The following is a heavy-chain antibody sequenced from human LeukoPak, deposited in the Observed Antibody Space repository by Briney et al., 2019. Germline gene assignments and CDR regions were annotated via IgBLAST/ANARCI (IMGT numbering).Heavy chain of an antibody. V-gene: IGHV4-61*02. J-gene: IGHJ3*02. CDR3: ARDGTYYYDSSGPPTNFDI. D-gene: IGHD3-22*01. Sequence: SQTLSLTCTVSGGSISSGSYYWSWIRQPAGKGLEWIGRIYTSGSTNYNHSLKSRVTISEDTSKNQFSLKLSSETAADTAVYYCARDGTYYYDSSGPPTNFDIWGQGTMVTVSS. CDR1: GGSISSGSYY. CDR2: IYTSGST.